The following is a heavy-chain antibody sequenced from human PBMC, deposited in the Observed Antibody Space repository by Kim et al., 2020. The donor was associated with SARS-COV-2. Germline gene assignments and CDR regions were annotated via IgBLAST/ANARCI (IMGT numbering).Heavy chain of an antibody. D-gene: IGHD2-15*01. CDR2: T. J-gene: IGHJ4*02. V-gene: IGHV4-39*01. CDR3: ARQEGGGRSGY. Sequence: TYYNPSLKSRVTISVDTSKNQFSLKLSSVTAADTAVYYCARQEGGGRSGYWGQGTLVTVSS.